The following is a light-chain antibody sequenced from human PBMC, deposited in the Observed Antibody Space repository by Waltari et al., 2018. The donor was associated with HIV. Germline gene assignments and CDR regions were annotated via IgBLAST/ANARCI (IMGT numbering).Light chain of an antibody. J-gene: IGLJ2*01. V-gene: IGLV2-23*02. CDR1: FSDVGSYNL. CDR3: FSYAGSRIHVV. CDR2: EVT. Sequence: QSALTQPASVSGSPGQSITISCTGTFSDVGSYNLVSWYQKHPGEAPKIMIYEVTKRPSGVSSRFSGSKSGNTASLTISGLQAEDDADYYCFSYAGSRIHVVFGGGTKLTVL.